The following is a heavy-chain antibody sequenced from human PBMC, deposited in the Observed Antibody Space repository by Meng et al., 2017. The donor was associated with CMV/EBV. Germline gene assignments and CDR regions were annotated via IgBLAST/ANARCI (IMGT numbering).Heavy chain of an antibody. D-gene: IGHD1-7*01. Sequence: ASVKVSCKASGYTFTSYGISWVRQAPGQGLEWMGWISAYNGNTNYAQKLQGRVTMTTDTSTSTAYMELKSLRSDDTAVYYCARDSPPLELMHGMDVWGQGTTVTVSS. V-gene: IGHV1-18*01. J-gene: IGHJ6*02. CDR1: GYTFTSYG. CDR3: ARDSPPLELMHGMDV. CDR2: ISAYNGNT.